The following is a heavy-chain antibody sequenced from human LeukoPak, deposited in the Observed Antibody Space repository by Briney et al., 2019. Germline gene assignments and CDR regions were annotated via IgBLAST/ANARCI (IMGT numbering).Heavy chain of an antibody. CDR2: INPSGGST. D-gene: IGHD4-17*01. CDR3: AREVHDYGAAASKND. V-gene: IGHV1-46*01. Sequence: ASVKVSCKASGYTFTGYYMHWVRQAPGQGLEWMGIINPSGGSTSYAQKFQGRVTMTRDTSTSTVYMELSSLRSEDTAVYYCAREVHDYGAAASKNDWGQGTLVTVSS. J-gene: IGHJ4*02. CDR1: GYTFTGYY.